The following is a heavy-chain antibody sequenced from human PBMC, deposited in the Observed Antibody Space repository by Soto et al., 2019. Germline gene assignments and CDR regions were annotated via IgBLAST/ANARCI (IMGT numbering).Heavy chain of an antibody. CDR1: GGSISSSSYY. Sequence: SETLSLTCTVSGGSISSSSYYWGWIRQPPGKGLEWIGSIYYSGSTYYNPSLKSRVTISVDTSKNQFSLKLSSVTAADTAVYYSARHRAAAGTHLHWFDPWGQGTLVTVSS. CDR3: ARHRAAAGTHLHWFDP. CDR2: IYYSGST. V-gene: IGHV4-39*01. D-gene: IGHD6-13*01. J-gene: IGHJ5*02.